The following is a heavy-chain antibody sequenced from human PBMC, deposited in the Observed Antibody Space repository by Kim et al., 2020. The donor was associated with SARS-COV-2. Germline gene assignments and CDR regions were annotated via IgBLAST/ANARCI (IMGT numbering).Heavy chain of an antibody. Sequence: GGSLRLSCAASGFTFSNYAMSWVRQAPGKGLEWVSAISGSGGSTYYADSVKGRFTISRDNSKNTLFLQMNSLRAEDTAVYSCVKWRDGYNPGSDYWGQGTLVTVSS. CDR2: ISGSGGST. CDR3: VKWRDGYNPGSDY. CDR1: GFTFSNYA. J-gene: IGHJ4*02. D-gene: IGHD5-12*01. V-gene: IGHV3-23*01.